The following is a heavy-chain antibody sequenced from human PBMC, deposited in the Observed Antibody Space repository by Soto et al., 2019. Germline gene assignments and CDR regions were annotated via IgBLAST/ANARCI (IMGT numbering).Heavy chain of an antibody. Sequence: PGGSLRLSCAASGFTFSSYWMHWVRQAPGKGLVWVSRINSDGSSTSYADSVKGRLTISRDNAKNTLYLQMNSLRAEDTAVYYCARELSYDFWSGYYIPPYGMDVWGQGTTVTVSS. CDR1: GFTFSSYW. CDR2: INSDGSST. J-gene: IGHJ6*02. D-gene: IGHD3-3*01. V-gene: IGHV3-74*01. CDR3: ARELSYDFWSGYYIPPYGMDV.